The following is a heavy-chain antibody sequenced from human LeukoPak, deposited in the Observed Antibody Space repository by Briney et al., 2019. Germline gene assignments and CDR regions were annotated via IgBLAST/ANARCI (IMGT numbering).Heavy chain of an antibody. J-gene: IGHJ4*02. Sequence: GGSLRLSCAVSGFTFSGYSMNWVRQAPGKGLEWISYITSSSSITHYADSAKGRFTISRDNAKNTLYLQMNSLRAEDTAVYYCARSGGVIPFRYWGQGTLVTVSS. CDR1: GFTFSGYS. CDR3: ARSGGVIPFRY. D-gene: IGHD3-16*02. CDR2: ITSSSSIT. V-gene: IGHV3-48*01.